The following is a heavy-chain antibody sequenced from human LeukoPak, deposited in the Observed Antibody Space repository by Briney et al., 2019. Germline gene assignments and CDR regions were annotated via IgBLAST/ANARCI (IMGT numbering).Heavy chain of an antibody. CDR1: GGSISSGSYY. V-gene: IGHV4-61*02. D-gene: IGHD6-13*01. Sequence: SETLSLTCTVSGGSISSGSYYWSWIRQPAGKGLEWIGRIYTSGSTNYNPSLKSRVTISVDTSKNQFSLKLSSVTAADTAVYYCASESWDNYFDYWGQGTLVTVSS. CDR3: ASESWDNYFDY. J-gene: IGHJ4*02. CDR2: IYTSGST.